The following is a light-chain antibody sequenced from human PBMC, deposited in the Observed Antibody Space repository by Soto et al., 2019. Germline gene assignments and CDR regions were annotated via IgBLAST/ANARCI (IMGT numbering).Light chain of an antibody. J-gene: IGKJ1*01. CDR1: QSVSSS. CDR2: GAS. CDR3: QQYNNWPRT. Sequence: MVLTQAPDTMSLTPGETATLSCGASQSVSSSHIAWYQQKPGQSPRLLIDGASSRASGIPDRFSGSGSETDFTLTISSLQSEDFAVYYCQQYNNWPRTFGQGTKVDVK. V-gene: IGKV3D-15*01.